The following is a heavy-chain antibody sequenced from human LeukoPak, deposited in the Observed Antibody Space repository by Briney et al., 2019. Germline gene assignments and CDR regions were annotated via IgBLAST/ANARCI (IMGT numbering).Heavy chain of an antibody. CDR2: IYPGDSDT. V-gene: IGHV5-51*01. Sequence: GEPLKISCKGSGYSFTSYWIGWVRQMPGKGLEWMGIIYPGDSDTRYSPSFQGQVTISADKSISTAYLQWSSLKASDTAMYYCARTTARVVVVVGYYYMDVWGKGTTVTVSS. D-gene: IGHD2-15*01. CDR3: ARTTARVVVVVGYYYMDV. CDR1: GYSFTSYW. J-gene: IGHJ6*03.